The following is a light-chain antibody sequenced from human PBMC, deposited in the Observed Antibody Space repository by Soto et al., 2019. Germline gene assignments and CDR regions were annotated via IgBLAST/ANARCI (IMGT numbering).Light chain of an antibody. Sequence: EIVMTQSPATLSVSPGERATLSCRASQSVSSDLAWYHQKPGQAPRLLIYDASNRATGIPARFSGSGSGTDFTLTISSLEPEDFAVYYCQQRSNWPRFTVGPGTKVDIK. V-gene: IGKV3-11*01. CDR3: QQRSNWPRFT. J-gene: IGKJ3*01. CDR2: DAS. CDR1: QSVSSD.